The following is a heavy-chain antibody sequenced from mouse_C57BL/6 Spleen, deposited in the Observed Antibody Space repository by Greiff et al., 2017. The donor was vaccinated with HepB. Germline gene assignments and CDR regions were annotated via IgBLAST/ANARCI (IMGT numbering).Heavy chain of an antibody. J-gene: IGHJ1*03. CDR1: GYTFTSYW. CDR3: ARGPITGKGYWYFDV. V-gene: IGHV1-72*01. Sequence: QVQLQQPGAELVKPGASVKLSCKASGYTFTSYWLHWVKQRPGRGLEWIGRIDPNSGGTKYNEKFKSKATMTVDKPSSTAYMQLSSRTSEDSAVYYCARGPITGKGYWYFDVWGTGTTVTVSS. D-gene: IGHD4-1*01. CDR2: IDPNSGGT.